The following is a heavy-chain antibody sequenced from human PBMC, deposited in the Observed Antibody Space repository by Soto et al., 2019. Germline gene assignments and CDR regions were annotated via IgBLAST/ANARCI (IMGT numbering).Heavy chain of an antibody. CDR2: INPNGGRT. CDR1: GYSFTTSY. Sequence: QVVQSGAEVRKLGASVKVSGKASGYSFTTSYIHGFRQAPGQGLEWMAIINPNGGRTNSAQKFQGRGTVTRDMSASTVYMELSSLRSDDTAVYYCAAFCSAGGCPPGPWNWGRGTMVTVSS. D-gene: IGHD2-15*01. V-gene: IGHV1-46*03. J-gene: IGHJ3*01. CDR3: AAFCSAGGCPPGPWN.